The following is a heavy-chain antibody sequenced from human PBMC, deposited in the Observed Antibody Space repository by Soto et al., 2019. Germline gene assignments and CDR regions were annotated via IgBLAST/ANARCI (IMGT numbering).Heavy chain of an antibody. CDR2: ISSSGSTI. D-gene: IGHD3-10*01. V-gene: IGHV3-11*01. CDR3: ARVRYYDSGSSINWLDP. J-gene: IGHJ5*02. CDR1: GFTFSDYY. Sequence: GSLRLSCAASGFTFSDYYMSWIRQAPGKGLEWVSYISSSGSTIDYADSVKGRFTISRDNAKNSLYLEMNSLRAEDTAVYYCARVRYYDSGSSINWLDPWGQGTLVNVSS.